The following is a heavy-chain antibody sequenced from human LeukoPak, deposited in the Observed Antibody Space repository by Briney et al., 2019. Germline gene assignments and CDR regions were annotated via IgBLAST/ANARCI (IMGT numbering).Heavy chain of an antibody. J-gene: IGHJ3*01. V-gene: IGHV3-30*04. Sequence: PGRSLRLSCAASGFTFSSYAMHWVRQAPGKGLEWVAVISYDGSNKYYADSVKGRFTISRDNSKNTLYLQMNSLRAEDTAVYYCARDPREYSGSSWTRWGQGTMVTVSS. CDR1: GFTFSSYA. CDR3: ARDPREYSGSSWTR. D-gene: IGHD6-13*01. CDR2: ISYDGSNK.